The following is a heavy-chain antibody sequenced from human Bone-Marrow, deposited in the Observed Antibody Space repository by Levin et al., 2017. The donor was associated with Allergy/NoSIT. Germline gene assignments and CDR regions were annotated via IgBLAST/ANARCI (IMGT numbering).Heavy chain of an antibody. Sequence: GESLKISCATSGFSFSGHGFHWVRQAPGKGLEWVALTWYDETKRYYIDSVKGRFTISKDYSKNTEYLQMDSLKAEDTAVYYCARDLSYGSLDYRGQGTLVTVSS. D-gene: IGHD4-17*01. CDR2: TWYDETKR. V-gene: IGHV3-33*01. CDR1: GFSFSGHG. CDR3: ARDLSYGSLDY. J-gene: IGHJ4*02.